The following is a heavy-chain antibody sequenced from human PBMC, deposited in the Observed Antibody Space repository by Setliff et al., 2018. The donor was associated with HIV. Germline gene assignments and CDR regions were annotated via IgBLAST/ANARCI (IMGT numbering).Heavy chain of an antibody. CDR2: ISPDDSDT. Sequence: PGESLKISCKGSGYSFTNYWIGWVRQMPGKGLEWMGIISPDDSDTRYSPSFQGQVTISADKSVSTAYLQWSSLKASDTAMYYCARQAVDCSGGTCYSTSAFDYWGQGTLVTVSS. CDR3: ARQAVDCSGGTCYSTSAFDY. V-gene: IGHV5-51*01. J-gene: IGHJ4*02. CDR1: GYSFTNYW. D-gene: IGHD2-15*01.